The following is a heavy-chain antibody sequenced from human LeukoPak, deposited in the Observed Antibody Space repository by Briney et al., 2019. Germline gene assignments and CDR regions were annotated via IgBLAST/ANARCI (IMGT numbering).Heavy chain of an antibody. J-gene: IGHJ4*02. Sequence: RASVKVSCKASGYTFTDCYMHWVRQAPGQGLEWMGLINPNSGATNSAQKFQDRITMTRDTSISTDYMELSRLKSDDTAVYYCAKTKHNSGIPRWDYWGQGTLVIVSS. D-gene: IGHD3-10*01. CDR3: AKTKHNSGIPRWDY. CDR1: GYTFTDCY. V-gene: IGHV1-2*02. CDR2: INPNSGAT.